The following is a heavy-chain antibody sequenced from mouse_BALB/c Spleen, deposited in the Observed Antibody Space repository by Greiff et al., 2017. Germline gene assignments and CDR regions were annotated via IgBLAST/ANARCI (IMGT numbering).Heavy chain of an antibody. V-gene: IGHV3-2*02. CDR1: GYSITSDYA. CDR3: ASMITTVFAY. D-gene: IGHD2-4*01. CDR2: ISYSGST. J-gene: IGHJ3*01. Sequence: EVKLMESGPGLVKPSQSLSLTCTVTGYSITSDYAWNWIRQFPGNKLEWMGYISYSGSTSYNPSLKSRISITRDTSKNQFFLQLNSVTTEDTATYYCASMITTVFAYWGQGTLVTVSA.